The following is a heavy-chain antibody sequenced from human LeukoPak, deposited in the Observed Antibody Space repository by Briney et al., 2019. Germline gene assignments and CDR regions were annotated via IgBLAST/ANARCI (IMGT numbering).Heavy chain of an antibody. CDR2: IYYSGST. Sequence: SETLSLTCTVSGGSISSYYWSWIRQPPGKGLEWIGYIYYSGSTNYNPSLKSRVTISVDTSKNQFSLKLSSVTAADTAVYYCARAPSQQLRWYFDLWGRGTLVTVSS. V-gene: IGHV4-59*01. D-gene: IGHD6-13*01. J-gene: IGHJ2*01. CDR3: ARAPSQQLRWYFDL. CDR1: GGSISSYY.